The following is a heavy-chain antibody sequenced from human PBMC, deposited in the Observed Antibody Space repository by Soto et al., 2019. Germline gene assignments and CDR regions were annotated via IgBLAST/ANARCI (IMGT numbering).Heavy chain of an antibody. CDR3: ARGVVFIPPALRWGPKKYEKDGGMDV. CDR1: GFTFRNYN. J-gene: IGHJ6*02. V-gene: IGHV3-48*02. CDR2: ISASSGSI. D-gene: IGHD3-16*02. Sequence: PGGSLRLSCAASGFTFRNYNFHWVRQAPGKGLEWVSYISASSGSIYYADSVKGRSTVSRGNAQSSLYLQIDSLREDDTAVYYCARGVVFIPPALRWGPKKYEKDGGMDVWGQGTTVTVSS.